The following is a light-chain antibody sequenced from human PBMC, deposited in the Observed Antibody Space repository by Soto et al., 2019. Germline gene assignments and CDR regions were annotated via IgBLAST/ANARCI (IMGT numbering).Light chain of an antibody. V-gene: IGKV3-11*01. Sequence: EIVLTQSPATLSLSPGERATLSCRASPSVTNFLAWYQQKPGQAPRLLIYGAFNRATGIPARFSGSGSGTDFTLTISSLEPEDFAVYYCQQRDSWVTFGQGTRLEIK. CDR2: GAF. CDR3: QQRDSWVT. CDR1: PSVTNF. J-gene: IGKJ5*01.